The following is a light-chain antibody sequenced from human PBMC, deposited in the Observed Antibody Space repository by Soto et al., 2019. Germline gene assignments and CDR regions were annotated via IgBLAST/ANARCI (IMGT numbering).Light chain of an antibody. CDR2: EVN. V-gene: IGLV2-8*01. CDR3: TSYADGNNA. Sequence: QSALTQPPSASGAPGQSVTISCTGTSSDVGGYNYVSWYQQHPGKVPKLMVYEVNKRPSGVPDRFSGSKSGNTASLTVAGLQAEDEADYYCTSYADGNNAFGTGTKLTVL. J-gene: IGLJ1*01. CDR1: SSDVGGYNY.